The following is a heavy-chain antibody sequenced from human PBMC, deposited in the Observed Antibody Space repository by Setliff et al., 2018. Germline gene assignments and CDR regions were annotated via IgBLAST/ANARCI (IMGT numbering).Heavy chain of an antibody. CDR2: IYYSGST. D-gene: IGHD6-13*01. V-gene: IGHV4-39*01. Sequence: SETCPSPALSLVAPSAVVVTTGAGSASPPGKGLEWIGSIYYSGSTYYNPSLKSRVTISVDTSKNQFSLKLSSVTAADTAVYYCARRGMSSSWFQGYFDYWGQGTLVTVSS. CDR1: VAPSAVVVTT. CDR3: ARRGMSSSWFQGYFDY. J-gene: IGHJ4*02.